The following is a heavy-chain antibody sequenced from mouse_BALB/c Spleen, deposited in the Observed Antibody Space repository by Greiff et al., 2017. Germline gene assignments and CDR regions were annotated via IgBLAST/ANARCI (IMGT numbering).Heavy chain of an antibody. CDR1: GFAFSSYD. CDR3: ARLGFAY. CDR2: ISSGGSYT. V-gene: IGHV5-9-4*01. Sequence: EVQLVESGGGLVKPGGSLKLSCAASGFAFSSYDMSWVRQTPEKRLAWVAYISSGGSYTYYPDTVTGRFTISRDNAKNTLYLEMSSLRSEDTAMYYCARLGFAYWGQGTLVTVAA. J-gene: IGHJ3*01.